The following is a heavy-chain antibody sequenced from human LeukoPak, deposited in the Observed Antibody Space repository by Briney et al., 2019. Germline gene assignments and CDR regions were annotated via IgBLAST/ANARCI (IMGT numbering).Heavy chain of an antibody. D-gene: IGHD3-10*01. CDR3: AKDREFGYYYGSGSYYKPNAFDI. CDR2: ITPGGDST. V-gene: IGHV3-23*01. CDR1: GFTFSSYA. Sequence: PGGSLRLSCAASGFTFSSYAMNWVRQAPGKGLEWVSAITPGGDSTYYADSVKGRFTISRENPKNTLYLQMNSLRAEDTAVYYCAKDREFGYYYGSGSYYKPNAFDIWGQGTMVTVSS. J-gene: IGHJ3*02.